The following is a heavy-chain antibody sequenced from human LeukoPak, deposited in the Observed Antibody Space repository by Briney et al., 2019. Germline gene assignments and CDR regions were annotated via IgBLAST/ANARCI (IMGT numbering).Heavy chain of an antibody. CDR3: ARVSYYYDSSGYPLTPFDY. CDR2: INHSGST. D-gene: IGHD3-22*01. V-gene: IGHV4-34*01. Sequence: SETLSLTCAVYGGSFSGYYWSWIRQPPGKGLEWIGEINHSGSTNYNPSLKSRVTISVDTSKNQFSLKLSSVTAADTAVYYCARVSYYYDSSGYPLTPFDYWGQGTLVTVSS. CDR1: GGSFSGYY. J-gene: IGHJ4*02.